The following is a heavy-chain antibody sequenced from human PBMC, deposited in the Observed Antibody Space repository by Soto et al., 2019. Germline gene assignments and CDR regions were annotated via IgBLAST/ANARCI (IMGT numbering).Heavy chain of an antibody. CDR1: GGSISSYY. CDR2: IYTSGST. Sequence: SETLSLTCTVSGGSISSYYWSWIRQPAGKGLEWIGRIYTSGSTNYNPSLKSRVTMSVDTSKNQFSLKLSSVTAADTAVYYCARETNSGGKYYFDYWGQGTLVTVS. D-gene: IGHD6-19*01. CDR3: ARETNSGGKYYFDY. J-gene: IGHJ4*02. V-gene: IGHV4-4*07.